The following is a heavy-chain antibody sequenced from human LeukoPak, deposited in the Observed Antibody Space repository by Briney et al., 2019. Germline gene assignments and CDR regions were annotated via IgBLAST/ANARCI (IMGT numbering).Heavy chain of an antibody. V-gene: IGHV3-21*01. CDR2: ISSSSSYI. CDR3: ARVQDTPMVLASYFDY. Sequence: GGSLRLSCAASGFTFSSYSMNWVRQAPGKGLEWVSSISSSSSYIYYADSLKGRFTISRDNAKNSLYLQMNSLRVEDTAVYYCARVQDTPMVLASYFDYWGQGTLVTVSS. J-gene: IGHJ4*02. D-gene: IGHD5-18*01. CDR1: GFTFSSYS.